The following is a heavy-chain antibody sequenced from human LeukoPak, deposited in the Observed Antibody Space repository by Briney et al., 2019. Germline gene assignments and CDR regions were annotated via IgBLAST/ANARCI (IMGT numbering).Heavy chain of an antibody. J-gene: IGHJ6*03. Sequence: GASVKVSCKASGGTFSSYAISWVRQAPGQGLEWMGGIIPIFGTANYAQKFQGRVTITADESTSTAYMELSSLRSEDTAVYYCARGRLWRRGYYYMDVWGKGTTVTVSS. CDR2: IIPIFGTA. V-gene: IGHV1-69*13. CDR3: ARGRLWRRGYYYMDV. D-gene: IGHD3-10*01. CDR1: GGTFSSYA.